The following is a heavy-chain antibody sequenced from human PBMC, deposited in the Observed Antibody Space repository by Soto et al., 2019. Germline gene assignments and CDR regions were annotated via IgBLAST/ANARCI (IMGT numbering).Heavy chain of an antibody. Sequence: QVQLRQWGAGLLRPSETLSLTCAVSDGSFNSYYWSWIRQAPGMGLEWIAEINHRGSTNYNPSLKSRVTISVDTSNNQFSLKLNSVTVADVAIYYCARGGFGSGWYGTFDVWGQGTMVNLSS. CDR3: ARGGFGSGWYGTFDV. D-gene: IGHD6-19*01. V-gene: IGHV4-34*01. CDR1: DGSFNSYY. J-gene: IGHJ3*01. CDR2: INHRGST.